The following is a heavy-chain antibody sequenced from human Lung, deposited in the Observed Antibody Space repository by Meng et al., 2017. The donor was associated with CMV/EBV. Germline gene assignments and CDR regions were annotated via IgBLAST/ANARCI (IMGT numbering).Heavy chain of an antibody. CDR2: ISYDGSNK. CDR1: GFPFSSYA. D-gene: IGHD6-13*01. Sequence: CAASGFPFSSYAMHWVRQAPGKGLEGVAVISYDGSNKYYADSVKGRFTIPRDNSKNTLYLQMNSLRAEDTAVYYCARDSRGSWYYSHGDYYYGMDVWGQGTTVTVSS. V-gene: IGHV3-30-3*01. J-gene: IGHJ6*02. CDR3: ARDSRGSWYYSHGDYYYGMDV.